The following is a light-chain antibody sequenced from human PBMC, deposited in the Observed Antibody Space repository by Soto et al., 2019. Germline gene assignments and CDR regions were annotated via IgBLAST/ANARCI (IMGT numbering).Light chain of an antibody. CDR2: EVS. V-gene: IGLV2-14*01. CDR1: SSDVGAYNH. CDR3: TSYAGTSTHWV. Sequence: QSALTQPASVSGSPGQSIAISCTGTSSDVGAYNHVSWYQQHPGSAPKVIISEVSSRPSGVSDRFSGSKSGNTASLTISGLRTEDEADYYCTSYAGTSTHWVFGGGTKLTVL. J-gene: IGLJ3*02.